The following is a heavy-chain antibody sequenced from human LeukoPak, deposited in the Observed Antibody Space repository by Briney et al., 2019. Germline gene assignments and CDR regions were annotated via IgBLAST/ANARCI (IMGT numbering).Heavy chain of an antibody. V-gene: IGHV3-53*01. CDR2: LYTAGDT. Sequence: GGSLRLSCAASGFIVSSKYMTWVRQAPGKGLEWVSSLYTAGDTYYADSVKGRFTFSRDSSKNTLYLQMNSLRAEDTAVYYCAKDCTGGVCYWFDPWGQGTLVTVSS. D-gene: IGHD2-8*02. CDR3: AKDCTGGVCYWFDP. CDR1: GFIVSSKY. J-gene: IGHJ5*02.